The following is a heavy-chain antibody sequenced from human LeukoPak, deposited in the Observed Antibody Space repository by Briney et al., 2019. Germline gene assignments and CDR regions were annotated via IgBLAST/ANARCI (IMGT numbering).Heavy chain of an antibody. CDR2: TYTSGST. CDR3: ARATVTTALLDY. V-gene: IGHV4-61*02. J-gene: IGHJ4*02. Sequence: SETLSLTCTVSGGSISSGSYYWSWIRQPAGKGLEWIGRTYTSGSTNYNPSLKSRVTISVDTSKNQFFLKLSSVTAADTAVYYCARATVTTALLDYWGQGTLVTVSS. CDR1: GGSISSGSYY. D-gene: IGHD4-17*01.